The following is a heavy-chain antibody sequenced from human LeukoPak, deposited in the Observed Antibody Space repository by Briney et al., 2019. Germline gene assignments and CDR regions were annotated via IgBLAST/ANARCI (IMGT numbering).Heavy chain of an antibody. J-gene: IGHJ4*02. Sequence: GGSLRLSCAASGFTFSSYWMRWVRQAPGKGPMWVSRICPDGTVTNYADSVKARFIISRDNARNTVYLQMNSLRVEDTAVYYCVRDFRSADYWGQGTLVTVSS. CDR1: GFTFSSYW. CDR2: ICPDGTVT. CDR3: VRDFRSADY. V-gene: IGHV3-74*01.